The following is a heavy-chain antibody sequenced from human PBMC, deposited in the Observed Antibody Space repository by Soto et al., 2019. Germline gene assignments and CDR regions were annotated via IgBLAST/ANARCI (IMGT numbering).Heavy chain of an antibody. Sequence: SETLSLTCTVSGGSISSYYWSWIRQPPGKGLEWIGYIYYSGSTNYNPSLKSRVTISVDTSKNQFSLKLSSVTAADTAVYFCARVDGTRIAAAGNYYFDYWGQGTLVTVSS. D-gene: IGHD6-13*01. J-gene: IGHJ4*02. CDR3: ARVDGTRIAAAGNYYFDY. CDR2: IYYSGST. CDR1: GGSISSYY. V-gene: IGHV4-59*01.